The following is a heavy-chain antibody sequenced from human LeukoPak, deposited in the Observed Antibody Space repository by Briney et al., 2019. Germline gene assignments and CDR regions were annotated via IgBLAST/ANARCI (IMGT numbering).Heavy chain of an antibody. CDR3: ARERRNTAMVTALDY. CDR1: GFTVSSNY. Sequence: PGGSLRLSCAASGFTVSSNYMSWVRQAPGKGLEGVSIIYSGGSTYYADSVKGRFTISRDNSKNTLYLQMNSLRAEDTAVYYCARERRNTAMVTALDYWGQGTLVTVSS. J-gene: IGHJ4*02. D-gene: IGHD5-18*01. CDR2: IYSGGST. V-gene: IGHV3-53*01.